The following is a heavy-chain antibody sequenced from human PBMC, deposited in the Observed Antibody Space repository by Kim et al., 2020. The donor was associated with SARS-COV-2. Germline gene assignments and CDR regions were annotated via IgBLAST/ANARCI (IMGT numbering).Heavy chain of an antibody. V-gene: IGHV3-33*01. D-gene: IGHD3-10*01. CDR3: ARDRQKLWFGELFPRSSGYYYGMDV. Sequence: GGSLRLSCAASGFTFSSYGMHWVRQAPGKGLEWVAVIWYDGSNKYYADSVKGRFTISRDNSKNTLYLQMNSLRAEDTAVYYCARDRQKLWFGELFPRSSGYYYGMDVWGQGTTVTVSS. J-gene: IGHJ6*02. CDR1: GFTFSSYG. CDR2: IWYDGSNK.